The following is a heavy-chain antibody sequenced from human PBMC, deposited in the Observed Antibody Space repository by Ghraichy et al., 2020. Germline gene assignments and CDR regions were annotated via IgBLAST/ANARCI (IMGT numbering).Heavy chain of an antibody. CDR2: ISYDGSNK. CDR1: GFTFSSYG. D-gene: IGHD1-26*01. Sequence: GSLRLSCAASGFTFSSYGMHWVRQAPGKGLEWVAVISYDGSNKYYADSVKGRFTISRDNSKNTLYLQMNSLRAEDTAVYYCAGMTSFDYWCQGTLVTVSS. V-gene: IGHV3-30*03. J-gene: IGHJ4*02. CDR3: AGMTSFDY.